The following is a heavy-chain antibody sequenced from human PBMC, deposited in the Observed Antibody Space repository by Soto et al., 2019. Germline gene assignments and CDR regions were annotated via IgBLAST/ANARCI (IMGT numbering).Heavy chain of an antibody. CDR1: GSTFSDYY. D-gene: IGHD4-17*01. CDR2: ISSSSSYT. V-gene: IGHV3-11*06. CDR3: ARDNKATVALDY. Sequence: GGSLRLSCAASGSTFSDYYMSWIRQAPGKGLEWVSYISSSSSYTNYADSVKGRFTISRDNAKNSLYLQMNSLRAEDTAVYYCARDNKATVALDYWGQGTLVTVSS. J-gene: IGHJ4*02.